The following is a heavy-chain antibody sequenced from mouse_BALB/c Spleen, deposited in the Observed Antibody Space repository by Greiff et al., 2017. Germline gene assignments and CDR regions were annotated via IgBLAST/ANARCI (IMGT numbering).Heavy chain of an antibody. D-gene: IGHD1-1*01. CDR2: ISYSGST. J-gene: IGHJ1*01. V-gene: IGHV3-2*02. CDR1: GYSFTSYYV. CDR3: ARGGSSYWYFDD. Sequence: EVHLVQSGPGLVKPSQSLSLTCTVSGYSFTSYYVWNWLRQFPGTQLGWMGYISYSGSTSYNPSLKSRISITRDTYKHQFFLQMNSVTTEDTATYYCARGGSSYWYFDDWGAGTTVTVSS.